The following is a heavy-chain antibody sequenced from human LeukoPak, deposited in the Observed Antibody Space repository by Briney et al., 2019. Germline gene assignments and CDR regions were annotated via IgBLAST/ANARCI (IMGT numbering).Heavy chain of an antibody. Sequence: SETLSLTCTVSGGSISNYYWTWLRQPAGKGLEWIGRIYPSGSTNYNPSLKSRVTISVDESKNKFSLKVSSVTAADTAVYYCARESFSGSYDYWGQGTLVTVSS. CDR3: ARESFSGSYDY. V-gene: IGHV4-4*07. CDR2: IYPSGST. J-gene: IGHJ4*02. D-gene: IGHD1-26*01. CDR1: GGSISNYY.